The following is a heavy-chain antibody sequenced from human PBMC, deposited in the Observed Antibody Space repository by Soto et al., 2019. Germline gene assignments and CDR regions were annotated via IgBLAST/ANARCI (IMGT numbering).Heavy chain of an antibody. CDR2: NSAYIGKT. CDR3: TRSLTGTTWWFDP. D-gene: IGHD1-7*01. CDR1: GYTFTSYG. J-gene: IGHJ5*02. V-gene: IGHV1-18*01. Sequence: ASVKVSSKASGYTFTSYGISWLRQAPGQGLEWMGWNSAYIGKTNYAQKLQCRVTITADESTSTAYMELSSLRSEDTAVYYCTRSLTGTTWWFDPWGQGTLVTVSS.